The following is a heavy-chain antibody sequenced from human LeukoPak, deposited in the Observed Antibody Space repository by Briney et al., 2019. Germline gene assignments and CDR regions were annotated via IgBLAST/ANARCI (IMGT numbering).Heavy chain of an antibody. J-gene: IGHJ5*02. CDR2: ISSSSSYI. D-gene: IGHD6-19*01. CDR1: GFTFSSYS. V-gene: IGHV3-21*01. Sequence: AGGSLRLSCAASGFTFSSYSMNWVRQAPGKGLEWVSSISSSSSYIYYADSVKGRFTISRDSAKNSLYLQMNSLRAEDTAVYYCARDGDSIAVAGEYNWFDPWGQGTLVTVSS. CDR3: ARDGDSIAVAGEYNWFDP.